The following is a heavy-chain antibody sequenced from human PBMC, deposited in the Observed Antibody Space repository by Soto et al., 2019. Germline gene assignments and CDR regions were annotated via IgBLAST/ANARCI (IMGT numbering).Heavy chain of an antibody. V-gene: IGHV3-74*03. CDR2: ISSDGSIT. J-gene: IGHJ4*02. Sequence: GGSLRLSCAASGFTFSSYWMHWVRQAPGKGLVWVSRISSDGSITTHADSVKGRFTISRDNAKNTLHLQVNSLRAEDTAVYYCVRDGFNRAFDYWGQGTLVTVS. CDR1: GFTFSSYW. D-gene: IGHD3-10*01. CDR3: VRDGFNRAFDY.